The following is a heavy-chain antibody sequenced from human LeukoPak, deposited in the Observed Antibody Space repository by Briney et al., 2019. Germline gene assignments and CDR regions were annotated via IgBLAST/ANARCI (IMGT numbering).Heavy chain of an antibody. J-gene: IGHJ4*02. D-gene: IGHD5-12*01. V-gene: IGHV3-11*04. CDR2: ISSSGDTI. CDR3: ARQFGGGYDSGNDY. Sequence: PGGSLRLSCVASGFTFSDYYMNWIRQAPGKGLEWVSYISSSGDTIYYTDSAKGRFTISRDNAKNSLYLQMSNLRVEDTAVYYCARQFGGGYDSGNDYWGQGTLVTVSS. CDR1: GFTFSDYY.